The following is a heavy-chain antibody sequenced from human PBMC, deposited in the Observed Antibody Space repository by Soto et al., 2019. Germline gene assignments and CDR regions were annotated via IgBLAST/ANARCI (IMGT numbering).Heavy chain of an antibody. Sequence: QVQLVQSGAEVKKPGASVKVSCKASGYTFTSYDINWVRQATGQGLEWMGWMNPNSGNTGYAQKFQGRDTMTRNTTISTAYMELSSRRSEDAAVYYCARGGTTVVTHWYYYGMDVWGQGTTVTVAS. CDR1: GYTFTSYD. J-gene: IGHJ6*02. CDR3: ARGGTTVVTHWYYYGMDV. V-gene: IGHV1-8*01. CDR2: MNPNSGNT. D-gene: IGHD4-17*01.